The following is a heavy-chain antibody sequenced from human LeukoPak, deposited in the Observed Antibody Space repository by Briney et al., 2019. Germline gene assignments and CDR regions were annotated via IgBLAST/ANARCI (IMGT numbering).Heavy chain of an antibody. Sequence: GGSLRLSCAASGFSFSYYWMQWVRQAPGKGPVWVSRINTDGSITNYADSVKGRFTISRDNAKNTLHLQLNSLGAEDTAVYYCARVFCGGSSDYWGQGTLVTVSS. V-gene: IGHV3-74*01. CDR1: GFSFSYYW. CDR2: INTDGSIT. D-gene: IGHD1-26*01. CDR3: ARVFCGGSSDY. J-gene: IGHJ4*02.